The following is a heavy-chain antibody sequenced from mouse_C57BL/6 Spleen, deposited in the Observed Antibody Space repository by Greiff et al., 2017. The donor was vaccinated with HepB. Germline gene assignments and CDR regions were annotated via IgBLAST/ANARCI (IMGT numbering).Heavy chain of an antibody. CDR1: GYTFTEYT. J-gene: IGHJ3*01. CDR2: FYPGSGSI. V-gene: IGHV1-62-2*01. D-gene: IGHD1-1*01. CDR3: ARHEEDYGSGPFAY. Sequence: VKVVESGAELVKPGASVKLSCKASGYTFTEYTIHWVKQRSGQGLEWIGWFYPGSGSIKYNEKFKDKATLTADKSSSTVYMELSRLTSEDSAVYFCARHEEDYGSGPFAYWGQGTLVTVSA.